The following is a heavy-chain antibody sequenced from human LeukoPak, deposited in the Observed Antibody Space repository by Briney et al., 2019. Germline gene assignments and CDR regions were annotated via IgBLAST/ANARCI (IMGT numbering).Heavy chain of an antibody. D-gene: IGHD6-19*01. CDR3: AKDLNLIAVAGTADPDY. CDR2: IRYDGSNK. J-gene: IGHJ4*02. V-gene: IGHV3-30*02. Sequence: GGSLRLSCVASGFSFSSYGMHWVRPAPGKGLEGVAFIRYDGSNKYYADYEKGRFTISRDNSKNTLYLQMNSLRAEDTAVYYCAKDLNLIAVAGTADPDYWGQGTLVTVSS. CDR1: GFSFSSYG.